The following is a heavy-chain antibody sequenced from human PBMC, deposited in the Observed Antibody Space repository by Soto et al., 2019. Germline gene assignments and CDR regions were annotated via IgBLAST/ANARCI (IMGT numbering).Heavy chain of an antibody. Sequence: GGSLRLSCAASGFTFSNYTMNWVRQAPGKGLEWVSSISSSSSYTYYADSVKGRFTISRDDAKNSLHLQMNSLRAEDTAVYYCARDPEKFYGRDYYYYGMDVWGQGTTVTVSS. J-gene: IGHJ6*02. CDR1: GFTFSNYT. D-gene: IGHD1-26*01. CDR2: ISSSSSYT. CDR3: ARDPEKFYGRDYYYYGMDV. V-gene: IGHV3-21*04.